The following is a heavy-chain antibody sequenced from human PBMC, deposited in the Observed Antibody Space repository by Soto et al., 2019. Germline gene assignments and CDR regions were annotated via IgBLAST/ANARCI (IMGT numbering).Heavy chain of an antibody. CDR2: IIPIFGTA. J-gene: IGHJ4*02. D-gene: IGHD4-17*01. V-gene: IGHV1-69*13. CDR3: ARVTTYLSREYYFDY. Sequence: SVKVSCKASGGTFSSYAISWVRQAPGQGLEWMGGIIPIFGTANYAQKFQGRVTITADESTSTAYMELSSLRSEDTAVYYCARVTTYLSREYYFDYWGQGTLVTVSS. CDR1: GGTFSSYA.